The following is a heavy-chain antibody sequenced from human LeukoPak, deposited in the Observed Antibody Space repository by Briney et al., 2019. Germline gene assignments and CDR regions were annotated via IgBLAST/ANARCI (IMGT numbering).Heavy chain of an antibody. Sequence: GGSLRLSCAASGFTFSSYWMSWVRQAPGKGLEWVSYISSSSSTIYYADSVKGRFTISRDNAKNSLYLQMTSLRAEDTAVYYCAREGYYYGSGSYYQIDYWGQGTLVTVSS. CDR2: ISSSSSTI. D-gene: IGHD3-10*01. CDR1: GFTFSSYW. V-gene: IGHV3-48*01. J-gene: IGHJ4*02. CDR3: AREGYYYGSGSYYQIDY.